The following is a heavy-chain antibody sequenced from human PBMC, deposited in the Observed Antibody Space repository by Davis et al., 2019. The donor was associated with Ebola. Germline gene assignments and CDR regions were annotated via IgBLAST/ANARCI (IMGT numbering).Heavy chain of an antibody. Sequence: SETLSLTCSVSGGSMRHSGYYWGWIRQPPGKRLEWIGSIYNDGSTYYNPSLESRVTISIDRSKNEFSLKLIFVTAADTAVYYCAREAGSTYYYYGMDVWGQGTTVTVSS. J-gene: IGHJ6*02. V-gene: IGHV4-39*02. CDR2: IYNDGST. CDR3: AREAGSTYYYYGMDV. D-gene: IGHD6-19*01. CDR1: GGSMRHSGYY.